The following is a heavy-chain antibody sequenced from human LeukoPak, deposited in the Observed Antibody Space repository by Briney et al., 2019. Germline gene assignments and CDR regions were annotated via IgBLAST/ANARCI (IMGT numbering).Heavy chain of an antibody. J-gene: IGHJ4*02. Sequence: ASVKVSCKASGYTFTSYGITWVRQAPGQGLEWMGWISAYNGDTNYAQNLQGRVTMTTDTSTSTAYMELRSLRSDDTAVYYCARGVRGYSYGADAPYYFDYWGQGTLVTVSS. D-gene: IGHD5-18*01. CDR3: ARGVRGYSYGADAPYYFDY. CDR2: ISAYNGDT. V-gene: IGHV1-18*01. CDR1: GYTFTSYG.